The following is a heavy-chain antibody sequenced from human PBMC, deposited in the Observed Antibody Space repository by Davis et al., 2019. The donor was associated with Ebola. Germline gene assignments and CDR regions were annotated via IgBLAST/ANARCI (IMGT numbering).Heavy chain of an antibody. V-gene: IGHV3-30*02. Sequence: PGGSLRLSCAASGFTFSSYGMHWVRQTPGKGLEWVTFIRHDGSNKYYADSVKGRFTISRDNSKNTLYLQMNSLRAEDTAVYYCARTHMITSRGGFDYWGQGTLVTVSS. CDR1: GFTFSSYG. CDR3: ARTHMITSRGGFDY. J-gene: IGHJ4*02. D-gene: IGHD3-16*01. CDR2: IRHDGSNK.